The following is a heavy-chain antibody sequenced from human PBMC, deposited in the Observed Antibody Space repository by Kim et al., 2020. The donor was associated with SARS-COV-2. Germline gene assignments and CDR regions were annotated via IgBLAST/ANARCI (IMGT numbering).Heavy chain of an antibody. J-gene: IGHJ4*02. D-gene: IGHD4-17*01. CDR3: ARLAPIYYGGNSGY. V-gene: IGHV4-39*01. Sequence: NPSHKSRVTISVDTSKTQFSLKLSSVTAADTAVYYCARLAPIYYGGNSGYWGQGTLVTVSS.